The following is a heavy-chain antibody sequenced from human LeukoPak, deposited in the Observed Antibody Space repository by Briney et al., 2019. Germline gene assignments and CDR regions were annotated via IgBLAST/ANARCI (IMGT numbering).Heavy chain of an antibody. J-gene: IGHJ4*02. CDR1: GYSISSGYY. V-gene: IGHV4-38-2*02. CDR2: IYHSGST. CDR3: AREIDRYSSGCRIDY. D-gene: IGHD6-19*01. Sequence: SETLSLTCTVSGYSISSGYYWGWIRQPPGKGLEWIGSIYHSGSTYYNPSLKSRVTISVDTSKNQFSLKLSSVTAADTAVYYCAREIDRYSSGCRIDYWGQGTLVTVSS.